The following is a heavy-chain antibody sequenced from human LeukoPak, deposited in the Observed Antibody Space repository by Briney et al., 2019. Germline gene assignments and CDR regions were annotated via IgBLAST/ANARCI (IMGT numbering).Heavy chain of an antibody. D-gene: IGHD1-26*01. Sequence: SETLSLTCAVYGGSFSGYYWSWIRQPPGKGLEWIGEINHNGSTNYNPSRKSRVSISVDTSKNQFSLKLSSETAADTAVYYCARGPCIVGATTYTPARGAFDIWGQGTMVTVSS. CDR2: INHNGST. J-gene: IGHJ3*02. CDR1: GGSFSGYY. V-gene: IGHV4-34*01. CDR3: ARGPCIVGATTYTPARGAFDI.